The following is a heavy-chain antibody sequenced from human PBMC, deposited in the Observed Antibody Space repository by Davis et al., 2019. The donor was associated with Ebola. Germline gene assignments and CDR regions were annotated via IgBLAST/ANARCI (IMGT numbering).Heavy chain of an antibody. J-gene: IGHJ6*03. CDR3: ARARSITIFGAVGYMDV. CDR1: GFTFSSYW. Sequence: PGGSLRLSCAASGFTFSSYWMSWVRQAPGKGLEWVANIKQDGSEKYYVDSVKGRFTISRDNAKNSLYLQMNSLRAEDTAVYYCARARSITIFGAVGYMDVWGKGTTVTVSS. D-gene: IGHD3-3*01. V-gene: IGHV3-7*01. CDR2: IKQDGSEK.